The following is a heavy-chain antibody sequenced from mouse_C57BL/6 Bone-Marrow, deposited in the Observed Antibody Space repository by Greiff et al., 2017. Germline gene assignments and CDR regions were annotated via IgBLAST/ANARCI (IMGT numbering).Heavy chain of an antibody. D-gene: IGHD2-1*01. CDR2: IDPENGDT. CDR1: GFNIKDDY. CDR3: TTNGNYVAY. V-gene: IGHV14-4*01. J-gene: IGHJ3*01. Sequence: VQLKQSGVELVRPGASVKLSCTASGFNIKDDYMHWVKQRPEQGLEWIGWIDPENGDTEYASKFQGKATITADTSSNTAYLQLSSLTSEDTAVYYCTTNGNYVAYWGQGTLVTVSA.